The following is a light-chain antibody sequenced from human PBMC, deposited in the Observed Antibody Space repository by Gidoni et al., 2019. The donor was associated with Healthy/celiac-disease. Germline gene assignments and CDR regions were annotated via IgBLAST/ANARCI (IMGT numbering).Light chain of an antibody. CDR1: QSVSSY. CDR3: QQRRGT. J-gene: IGKJ3*01. Sequence: EIVLTQSPATLSLSPGERATLSCRSSQSVSSYLAWYQQQPGQAPRLLIYDASNRSTGIPARFSGSGSGTDFTLTISSLEPEDFAVYYCQQRRGTFGPXTKVDIK. CDR2: DAS. V-gene: IGKV3-11*01.